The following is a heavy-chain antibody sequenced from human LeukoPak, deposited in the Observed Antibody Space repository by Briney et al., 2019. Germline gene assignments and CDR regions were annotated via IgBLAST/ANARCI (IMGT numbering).Heavy chain of an antibody. Sequence: GASVKVSCKASGYTFTGYFTHWVRQAPGQGLEWMGWINPNSGGTNYVQKFQGRVTMTRDTSISTAYMELSRLRSDDTAVYYCGSPRMGSVGKSGFDYGGQGPLVTVSS. CDR2: INPNSGGT. CDR1: GYTFTGYF. V-gene: IGHV1-2*02. J-gene: IGHJ4*02. CDR3: GSPRMGSVGKSGFDY. D-gene: IGHD3-3*01.